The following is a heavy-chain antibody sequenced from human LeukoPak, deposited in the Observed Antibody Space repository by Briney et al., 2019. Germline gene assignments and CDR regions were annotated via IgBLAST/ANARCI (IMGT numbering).Heavy chain of an antibody. Sequence: GGALRLSSAPSGVPLRDSNMSRIRQAPGKGVEGGSYVSSSGTTIYYPDSLKGRVTISRDYTNNSLYLQMNNMRAEDTAVYYCARDRCGKYYFDYWGQGTLVTVSS. D-gene: IGHD1-1*01. CDR2: VSSSGTTI. J-gene: IGHJ4*02. CDR3: ARDRCGKYYFDY. V-gene: IGHV3-11*01. CDR1: GVPLRDSN.